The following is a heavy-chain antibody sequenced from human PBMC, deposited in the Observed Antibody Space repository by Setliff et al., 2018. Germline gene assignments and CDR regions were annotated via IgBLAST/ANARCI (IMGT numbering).Heavy chain of an antibody. CDR3: AGQGPIFGSGLIPGFDQ. J-gene: IGHJ4*02. V-gene: IGHV3-30-3*01. Sequence: GASLRLSCAASGFMFGSYAMHWVRQAPGRGPEWLAVISYDGSHDYYADSVKGRFTTSRDNSKNTVSLQMSSLRAEDTAIYFCAGQGPIFGSGLIPGFDQWGQGTMVTVSS. CDR2: ISYDGSHD. CDR1: GFMFGSYA. D-gene: IGHD3-3*01.